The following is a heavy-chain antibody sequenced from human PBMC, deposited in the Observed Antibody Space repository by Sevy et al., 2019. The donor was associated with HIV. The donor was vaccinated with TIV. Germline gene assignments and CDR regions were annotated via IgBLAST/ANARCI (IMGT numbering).Heavy chain of an antibody. CDR3: ARHELAARHFQH. CDR2: IYYSGST. Sequence: SETLSLTCTVSGGSISSYYWSWIRQPPGKGLEWIGYIYYSGSTNYNPSLKSRVTISVDTSKNQFSLKLSSVTAADTAVYYRARHELAARHFQHWGQGTLVTVSS. CDR1: GGSISSYY. D-gene: IGHD6-6*01. V-gene: IGHV4-59*08. J-gene: IGHJ1*01.